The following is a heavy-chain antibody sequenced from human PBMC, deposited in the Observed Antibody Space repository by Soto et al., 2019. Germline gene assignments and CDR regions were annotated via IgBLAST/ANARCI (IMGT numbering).Heavy chain of an antibody. CDR2: VFHTGDT. CDR3: ARKAWVRFDY. D-gene: IGHD7-27*01. V-gene: IGHV4-4*02. Sequence: ETLSLTCAVSGDSISSSVWWPWVRQPPGKGLEWIGEVFHTGDTYFNPSLRSRVAMSVDKSTNEFSLKVTSVTAADTAIYYCARKAWVRFDYWGQGALVTVSS. CDR1: GDSISSSVW. J-gene: IGHJ4*02.